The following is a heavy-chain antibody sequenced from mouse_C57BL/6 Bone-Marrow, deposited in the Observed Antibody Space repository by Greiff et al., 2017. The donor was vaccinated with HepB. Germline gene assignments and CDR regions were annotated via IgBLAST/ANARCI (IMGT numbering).Heavy chain of an antibody. Sequence: EVQRVESGGGLVQPGGSLKLSCAASGFTFSDYYMYWVRQTPEKRLEWVAYISNGGGSTYYPDTVKGRFTISRDNAKNTLYLQMSRLKSEDTAMYYCARQGGLWGFAYWGQGTLVTVSA. J-gene: IGHJ3*01. V-gene: IGHV5-12*01. CDR3: ARQGGLWGFAY. CDR2: ISNGGGST. CDR1: GFTFSDYY. D-gene: IGHD1-1*02.